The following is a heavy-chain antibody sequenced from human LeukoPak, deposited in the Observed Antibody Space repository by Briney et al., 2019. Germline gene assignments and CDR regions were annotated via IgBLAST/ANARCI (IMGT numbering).Heavy chain of an antibody. J-gene: IGHJ4*02. Sequence: SETLSLTCTVSGGSISSYYWSWIRQPPGKGLEWIGHIYYSGSTNYNPSLKSRVTISVDTSKNQFSLKLSSVTAADTAVYYCARAGHLWALYYDILSQPYYFDYWGQGTLVTVSS. CDR3: ARAGHLWALYYDILSQPYYFDY. CDR2: IYYSGST. D-gene: IGHD3-9*01. V-gene: IGHV4-59*12. CDR1: GGSISSYY.